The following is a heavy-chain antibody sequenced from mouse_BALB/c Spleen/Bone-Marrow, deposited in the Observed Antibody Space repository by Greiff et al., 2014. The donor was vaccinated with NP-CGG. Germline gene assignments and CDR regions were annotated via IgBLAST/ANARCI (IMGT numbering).Heavy chain of an antibody. D-gene: IGHD2-14*01. CDR3: TRSWYAEDDDWFAY. Sequence: QVQLQQSGAELVKPGGSGKLSCKASGYTFTSYYMHWVKQSPGQGLEWIGGINPSNGGTNFNEKFKSKATLTIDKSSSTTYLQLSSLTSEDSAIYYCTRSWYAEDDDWFAYWGQGTLVTVSA. V-gene: IGHV1S81*02. CDR1: GYTFTSYY. J-gene: IGHJ3*01. CDR2: INPSNGGT.